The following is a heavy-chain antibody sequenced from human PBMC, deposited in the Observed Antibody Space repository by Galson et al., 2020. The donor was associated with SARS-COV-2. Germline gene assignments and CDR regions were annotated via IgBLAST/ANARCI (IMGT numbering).Heavy chain of an antibody. CDR3: ARDGRAYWNYYHGMDD. CDR1: GFTVSDNY. V-gene: IGHV3-66*01. D-gene: IGHD3-16*01. J-gene: IGHJ6*02. CDR2: IYSGGTT. Sequence: TGGSLRLSCAASGFTVSDNYMCWVRQAPGQGLEWVSGIYSGGTTYYADSVQGRFTISRDNTTNTLHLQMNSLRAEDTAVYYCARDGRAYWNYYHGMDDWGQGTTVTVSS.